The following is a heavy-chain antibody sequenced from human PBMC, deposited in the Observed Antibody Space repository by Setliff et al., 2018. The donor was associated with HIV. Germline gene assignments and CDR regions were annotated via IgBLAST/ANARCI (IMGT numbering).Heavy chain of an antibody. CDR3: ARGSQWELLPYFDY. Sequence: GASVKVSCKASGDTFSNYAISWVRQAPGQGLEWMGGIIPIFGTANYAQKFEGRVTITADKSTSTAYMEVNSLRFEDTAVFYCARGSQWELLPYFDYWGQGTLVTVSS. D-gene: IGHD1-26*01. J-gene: IGHJ4*02. CDR2: IIPIFGTA. CDR1: GDTFSNYA. V-gene: IGHV1-69*06.